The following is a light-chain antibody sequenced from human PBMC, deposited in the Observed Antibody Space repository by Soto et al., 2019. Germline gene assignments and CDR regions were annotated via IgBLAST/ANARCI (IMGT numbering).Light chain of an antibody. Sequence: IQVTQSPSTLSGSVGDRVTITCRASQSISSWLAWYQQKPGKAPKLRIYKASSLERGVPSRVSGSGSGTEFTLTISSLQPDDFATYYCQQYNSYSLTFGQGTKVDIK. V-gene: IGKV1-5*03. CDR1: QSISSW. J-gene: IGKJ1*01. CDR3: QQYNSYSLT. CDR2: KAS.